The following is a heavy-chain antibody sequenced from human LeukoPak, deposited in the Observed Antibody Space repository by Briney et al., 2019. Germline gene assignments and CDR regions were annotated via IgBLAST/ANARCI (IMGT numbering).Heavy chain of an antibody. CDR2: IRNKVNSHTT. D-gene: IGHD3-10*01. CDR3: VAMLRGVGY. CDR1: GFTFSDHY. V-gene: IGHV3-72*01. Sequence: GGSLRLSCAASGFTFSDHYMDWVRQAPGNGLEWVGRIRNKVNSHTTEYSASVKGRFTISRDDSTNSVYLQMNSLKTEDTAVYYCVAMLRGVGYWGQGTLVTASS. J-gene: IGHJ4*02.